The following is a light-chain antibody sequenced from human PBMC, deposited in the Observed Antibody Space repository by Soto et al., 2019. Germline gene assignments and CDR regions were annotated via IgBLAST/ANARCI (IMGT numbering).Light chain of an antibody. Sequence: SVLTQPPSVSAAPGQKVTISCSGSGSNIGGNSVSWYQQLPGTAPKLLIYDDDKRPSGIPDRFSGSKSGTSATLGITGFQTGDEADYYCGSWDSSLSAYVFATGTKVTVL. CDR1: GSNIGGNS. V-gene: IGLV1-51*01. J-gene: IGLJ1*01. CDR2: DDD. CDR3: GSWDSSLSAYV.